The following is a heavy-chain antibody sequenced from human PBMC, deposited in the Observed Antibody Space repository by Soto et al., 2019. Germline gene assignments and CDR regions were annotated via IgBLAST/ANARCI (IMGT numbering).Heavy chain of an antibody. D-gene: IGHD3-10*01. J-gene: IGHJ6*01. CDR2: IIPFLRRP. Sequence: EASVEVSCQSSGYLFSSYAISGVRQAPGRGREGVGGIIPFLRRPNYSRKFQGGVTITGDESTTTVYMELRGLRSKDTGMYFCARSFCHKNARTHPSYDYYAMDVWGPGTTVTVSS. CDR1: GYLFSSYA. V-gene: IGHV1-69*13. CDR3: ARSFCHKNARTHPSYDYYAMDV.